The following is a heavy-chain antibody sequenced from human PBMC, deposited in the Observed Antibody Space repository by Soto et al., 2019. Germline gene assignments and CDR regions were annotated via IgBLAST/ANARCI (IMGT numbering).Heavy chain of an antibody. CDR1: GGSFSGYY. Sequence: PSETLSLTCAVYGGSFSGYYWSWIRQPPGKGLEWIGEINHTGGTNYNPSLRSRVTRSVDTSKNQFSLRLSSVTAADTAIYFCARPVWFGNMGYFDSWGQGTLVTVSS. CDR2: INHTGGT. CDR3: ARPVWFGNMGYFDS. J-gene: IGHJ4*02. V-gene: IGHV4-34*01. D-gene: IGHD3-10*01.